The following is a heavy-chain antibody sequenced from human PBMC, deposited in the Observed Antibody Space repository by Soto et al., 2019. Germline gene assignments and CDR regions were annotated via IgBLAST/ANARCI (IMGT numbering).Heavy chain of an antibody. Sequence: EVQLLESGGGMLQPGGSLRLSCEVSGFTFRVNGVSWVRQAPGKGLEWVSTLGGADGGTYYADSVKGRFTISRDNSRDPIYLQMTDLRAEDPALYYGANGRVIATFGGVLVPYYFDSWGKGTRVSVSS. J-gene: IGHJ4*02. CDR2: LGGADGGT. D-gene: IGHD3-16*02. CDR1: GFTFRVNG. V-gene: IGHV3-23*01. CDR3: ANGRVIATFGGVLVPYYFDS.